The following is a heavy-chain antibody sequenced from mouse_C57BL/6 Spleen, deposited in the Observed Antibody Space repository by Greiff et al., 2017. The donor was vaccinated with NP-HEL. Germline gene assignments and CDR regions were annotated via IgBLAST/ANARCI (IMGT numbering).Heavy chain of an antibody. V-gene: IGHV1-64*01. Sequence: QVQLQQPGAELVKPGASVKLSCKASGYTFTSYWMHWVKQRPGQGLEWIGMIHPNSGRTKYNEKFKSKATLTVDKSYSTAYMQLISLPSEDSAVYYCVCGKWDGYFRCAYWGQGTLVTVSA. D-gene: IGHD2-3*01. CDR1: GYTFTSYW. CDR2: IHPNSGRT. CDR3: VCGKWDGYFRCAY. J-gene: IGHJ3*01.